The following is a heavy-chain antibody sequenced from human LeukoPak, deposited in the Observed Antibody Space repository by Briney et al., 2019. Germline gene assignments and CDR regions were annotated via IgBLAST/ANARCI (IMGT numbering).Heavy chain of an antibody. CDR2: IYYSGST. D-gene: IGHD3-10*01. CDR3: ARARGSGSYYHRRFDP. CDR1: GGSISSSSYY. Sequence: SETLSLTCTVSGGSISSSSYYWGWIRQPPGKGLEWIGSIYYSGSTYYNPSLKSRVTISVDTSKNQFSLKLSSVIAADTAVYFCARARGSGSYYHRRFDPWGQGTLVTVSS. J-gene: IGHJ5*02. V-gene: IGHV4-39*07.